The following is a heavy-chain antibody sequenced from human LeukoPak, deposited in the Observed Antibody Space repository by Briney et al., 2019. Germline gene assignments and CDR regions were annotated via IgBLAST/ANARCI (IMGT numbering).Heavy chain of an antibody. CDR1: GFTFSSYG. CDR2: IRYDGSNK. D-gene: IGHD3-10*01. V-gene: IGHV3-30*02. J-gene: IGHJ6*03. CDR3: AKDLRSVQYYYGSGSYMDV. Sequence: GGSLRLSCAASGFTFSSYGMHWVRQAPGKGLEWVAFIRYDGSNKYYADSVKGRFTISRGNSKNTLFLQMNSLRAEDTAVYFCAKDLRSVQYYYGSGSYMDVWGKGTTVTISS.